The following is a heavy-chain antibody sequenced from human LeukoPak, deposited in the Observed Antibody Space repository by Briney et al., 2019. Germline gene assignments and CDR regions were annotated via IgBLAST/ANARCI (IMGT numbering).Heavy chain of an antibody. Sequence: GGSLRLSCAASGFRFDDHGMSWVRQVPGKGLEWVSGINWNGASTGYGDSVKGRFTISRDNAKNTLYLQMNSLTAEDTAVYYCARANSATIPGVDPWGQGTLVTVSS. CDR1: GFRFDDHG. D-gene: IGHD1-26*01. V-gene: IGHV3-20*04. CDR2: INWNGAST. CDR3: ARANSATIPGVDP. J-gene: IGHJ5*02.